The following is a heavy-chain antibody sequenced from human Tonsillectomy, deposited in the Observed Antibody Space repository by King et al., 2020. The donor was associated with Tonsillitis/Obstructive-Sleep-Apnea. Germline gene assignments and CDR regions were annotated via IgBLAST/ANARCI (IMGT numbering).Heavy chain of an antibody. J-gene: IGHJ4*02. CDR2: IIPIFGTA. CDR1: GCTFTSYP. V-gene: IGHV1-69*12. Sequence: VQLVQSGAEVKKPGSSVKVSCKASGCTFTSYPISWVRQAPGQGLEWMGGIIPIFGTANYAQKFQGRVTITADESTSTAYMERSSRRSEDTAVYYCARGEGYCTSTTCYNYFDYWGQGTLVTVSS. D-gene: IGHD2-2*01. CDR3: ARGEGYCTSTTCYNYFDY.